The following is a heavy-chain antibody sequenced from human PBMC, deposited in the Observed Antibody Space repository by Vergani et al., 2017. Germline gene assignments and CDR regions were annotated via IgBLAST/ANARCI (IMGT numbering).Heavy chain of an antibody. CDR2: IHNRGKT. Sequence: QVRLEESGPGLVKPSETLSLTCSVSGYSIGSGFYWAWIRQSPGEGLQWLTSIHNRGKTYHNPSLKSRVSVSLDTSKNRFSLNLTSVTATDTAVYYCVRVLHTSYILGAFDIWGQEIKVTVSS. V-gene: IGHV4-38-2*02. CDR3: VRVLHTSYILGAFDI. J-gene: IGHJ3*02. D-gene: IGHD2-21*01. CDR1: GYSIGSGFY.